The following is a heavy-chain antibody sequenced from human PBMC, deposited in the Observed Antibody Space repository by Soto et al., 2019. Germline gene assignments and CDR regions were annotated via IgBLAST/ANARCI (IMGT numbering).Heavy chain of an antibody. Sequence: GGSLRLSCAASGFTFSSYAMSWVRQAPGKGLEWVSVIYSGGSTYYADSVKGRFTISRHNSKNTLYLQMNSLRAEDTAVYYCAREYGSGQIDYWGQGTLVTVSS. D-gene: IGHD3-10*01. CDR2: IYSGGST. CDR3: AREYGSGQIDY. CDR1: GFTFSSYA. V-gene: IGHV3-53*04. J-gene: IGHJ4*02.